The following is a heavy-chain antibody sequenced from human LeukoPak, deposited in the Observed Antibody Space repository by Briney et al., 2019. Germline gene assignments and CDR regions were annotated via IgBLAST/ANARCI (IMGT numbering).Heavy chain of an antibody. J-gene: IGHJ4*02. CDR1: GFTVSSSY. Sequence: GGSLRLSCAASGFTVSSSYTSWVRQAPGKGLEWVSVIYSGGSTYYADSVKGRFTISRDNSKNTLYLQMNSLRAEDTAVYYCARAASIAARSGVDYWGQGTLVTVSS. CDR2: IYSGGST. D-gene: IGHD6-6*01. CDR3: ARAASIAARSGVDY. V-gene: IGHV3-53*01.